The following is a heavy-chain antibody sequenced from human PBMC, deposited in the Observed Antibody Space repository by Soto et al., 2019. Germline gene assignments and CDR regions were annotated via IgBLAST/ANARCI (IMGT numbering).Heavy chain of an antibody. Sequence: EVKLVESGGALVQPGGSLRLSCTASGFDFSGSEMNWFRQAAGKGLEWVAYITGSGGVTFHADSVKGRFSISRDNATNSLFLDMSDLTADDTGVYYCEKVAPFILGSPFWGQGTLVTVSS. CDR2: ITGSGGVT. D-gene: IGHD2-21*01. CDR3: EKVAPFILGSPF. V-gene: IGHV3-48*03. CDR1: GFDFSGSE. J-gene: IGHJ4*02.